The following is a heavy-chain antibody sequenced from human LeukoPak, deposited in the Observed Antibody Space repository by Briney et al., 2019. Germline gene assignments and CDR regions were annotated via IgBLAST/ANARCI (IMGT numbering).Heavy chain of an antibody. CDR2: ISGSGGST. J-gene: IGHJ3*02. Sequence: GGSLRLSCAASGFTFSSYAMSWVRQAPGKGLEWVSGISGSGGSTYYADAVKGRFTTSRDNSKNTLYLQMSSLRVEDTAVYYCAKDLWSGGSCCDAFDIWGQGTMVTVSS. V-gene: IGHV3-23*01. D-gene: IGHD2-15*01. CDR1: GFTFSSYA. CDR3: AKDLWSGGSCCDAFDI.